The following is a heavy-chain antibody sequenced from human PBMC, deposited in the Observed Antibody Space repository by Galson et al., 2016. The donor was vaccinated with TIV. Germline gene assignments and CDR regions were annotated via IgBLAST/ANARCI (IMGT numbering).Heavy chain of an antibody. D-gene: IGHD4-17*01. CDR1: GYTFTSYD. Sequence: SVKVSCKASGYTFTSYDINWVRQATGQGLEWMGWMNPNSGDTSYAQKFRGRVTMTRNTSVRTAYMERSSLRSEDTAVYYCARSGDFGDYWGQGTLVTVSS. V-gene: IGHV1-8*02. CDR2: MNPNSGDT. J-gene: IGHJ4*02. CDR3: ARSGDFGDY.